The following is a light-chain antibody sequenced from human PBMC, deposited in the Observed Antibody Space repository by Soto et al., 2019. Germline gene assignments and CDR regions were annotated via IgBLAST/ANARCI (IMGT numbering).Light chain of an antibody. Sequence: DIQMTQSPSPLSASVGDRVTITCRSSQSTSSYVNWYQQKPGIAPRLLIFAASNLQTGVPSRFSGSGSGTDFTLTISSLQPEDFGTYFCQHTYSAPFTFGPGTKVDI. CDR2: AAS. J-gene: IGKJ3*01. CDR3: QHTYSAPFT. V-gene: IGKV1-39*01. CDR1: QSTSSY.